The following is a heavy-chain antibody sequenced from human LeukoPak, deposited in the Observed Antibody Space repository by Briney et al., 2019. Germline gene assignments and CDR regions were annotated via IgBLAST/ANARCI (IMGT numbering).Heavy chain of an antibody. V-gene: IGHV3-21*01. D-gene: IGHD3-3*01. CDR2: ISSSSSYI. Sequence: GGSLRLSCAASGFTFSSYSMNWVRQAPGKGLEWVSSISSSSSYIYYADSVKGRFTISRDNAKNSLYLQMNSLRAEDTAVYYCARDQIFGVVITLYYYYGMDVWGQGTTVTVSS. J-gene: IGHJ6*02. CDR1: GFTFSSYS. CDR3: ARDQIFGVVITLYYYYGMDV.